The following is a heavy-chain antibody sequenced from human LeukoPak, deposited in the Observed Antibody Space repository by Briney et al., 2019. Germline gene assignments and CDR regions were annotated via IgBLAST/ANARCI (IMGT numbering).Heavy chain of an antibody. CDR2: ISYDGSNK. CDR1: GFTFDDYA. V-gene: IGHV3-30*04. D-gene: IGHD3-22*01. J-gene: IGHJ4*02. Sequence: PGGSLRLSCAASGFTFDDYAMHWVRQAPGKGLEWVAIISYDGSNKYYADSVKGRFTISRDNSKNTLYLQMNSLRAEDTAVYYCAKAYNDYYDSSGYNDYWGQGTLVTVSS. CDR3: AKAYNDYYDSSGYNDY.